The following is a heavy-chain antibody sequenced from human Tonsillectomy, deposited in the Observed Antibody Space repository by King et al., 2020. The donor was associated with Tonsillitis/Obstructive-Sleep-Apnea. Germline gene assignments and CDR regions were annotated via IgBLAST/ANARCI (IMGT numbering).Heavy chain of an antibody. CDR2: ICWDDDQ. D-gene: IGHD3-3*01. J-gene: IGHJ3*02. V-gene: IGHV2-5*02. CDR3: AHGDYDFLSGYYRVFDI. Sequence: ITLKESGPTLVKPTQTLTLTCSFSGFSLSTSGVGLGWIRQPPGKALEWLALICWDDDQRYSPPLRSRLSINKDNSKNQVVLTMTNMDPVDTATYSCAHGDYDFLSGYYRVFDICGQGTMVTVSS. CDR1: GFSLSTSGVG.